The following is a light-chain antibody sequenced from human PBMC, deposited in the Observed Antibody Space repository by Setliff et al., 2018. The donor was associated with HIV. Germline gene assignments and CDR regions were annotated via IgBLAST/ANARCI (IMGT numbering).Light chain of an antibody. CDR1: SSDIGGYNS. CDR3: CSYADSNTFV. V-gene: IGLV2-23*02. J-gene: IGLJ1*01. CDR2: DVT. Sequence: QSALTQPASVSGSPGQSITIPCTGTSSDIGGYNSVSWYQQHPDKAPKLMIYDVTKRPSGVSNRFSGSKSGNTASRTISGLQAEDEADYYCCSYADSNTFVFGTGTKVTAL.